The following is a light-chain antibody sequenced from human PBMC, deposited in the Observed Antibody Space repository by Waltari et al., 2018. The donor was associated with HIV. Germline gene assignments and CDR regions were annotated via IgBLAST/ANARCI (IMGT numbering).Light chain of an antibody. CDR3: QQYNNYFLT. CDR2: QAS. V-gene: IGKV1-5*03. Sequence: DIQMTQSPSTLSASVGDRVTITCRASQSTSSWLAWYQQKPGKSPKLLIYQASTLDSGVPSRFSGSGSGTEFTLTISSLQPDDFATYYCQQYNNYFLTFGGGTKVEIK. J-gene: IGKJ4*01. CDR1: QSTSSW.